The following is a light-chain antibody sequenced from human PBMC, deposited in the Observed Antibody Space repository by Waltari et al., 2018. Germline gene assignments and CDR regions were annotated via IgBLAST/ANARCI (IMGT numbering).Light chain of an antibody. Sequence: EIVLTQSPGTLSLSPGERATLSCRASQSVGSGYLAWYQQKPGQAPRLLIYGASSRATGIPDRFSGSGSGTHFTFTISRLEPEDVAVYYCQQYGSSRTFGQGTKVEIK. CDR2: GAS. CDR1: QSVGSGY. CDR3: QQYGSSRT. J-gene: IGKJ1*01. V-gene: IGKV3-20*01.